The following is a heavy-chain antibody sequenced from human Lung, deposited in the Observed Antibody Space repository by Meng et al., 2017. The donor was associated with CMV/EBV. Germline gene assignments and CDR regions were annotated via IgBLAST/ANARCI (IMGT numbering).Heavy chain of an antibody. J-gene: IGHJ4*02. CDR1: GFTFNFYG. CDR2: IPHDGSNK. V-gene: IGHV3-30*02. Sequence: GESLKISCAASGFTFNFYGMHWVRQAPGKGLEWVAFIPHDGSNKYYSESVKGRFTISRDNYENTLYLQMNSLRAEDMAVYYCAKDQRYSSGSDYWGQGTLVXVSS. CDR3: AKDQRYSSGSDY. D-gene: IGHD2-15*01.